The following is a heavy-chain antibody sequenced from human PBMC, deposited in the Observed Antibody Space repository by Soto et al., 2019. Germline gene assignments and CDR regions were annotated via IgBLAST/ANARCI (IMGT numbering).Heavy chain of an antibody. CDR1: GRSFSSYA. Sequence: GGSLRLSCAASGRSFSSYAMHWVRQAPGKGLEWVAVISYDGSNKYYADSVKGRFTISRDNSKNTKYLQMNSLRAEDTAVYYCARVPLYSSSSRDYYYYGMDVWGQGTTVTVSS. J-gene: IGHJ6*02. CDR2: ISYDGSNK. D-gene: IGHD6-6*01. CDR3: ARVPLYSSSSRDYYYYGMDV. V-gene: IGHV3-30-3*01.